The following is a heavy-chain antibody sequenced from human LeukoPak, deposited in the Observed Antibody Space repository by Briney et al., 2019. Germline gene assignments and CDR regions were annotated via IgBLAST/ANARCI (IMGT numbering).Heavy chain of an antibody. V-gene: IGHV5-51*01. CDR2: IYPGDSDT. CDR1: GYIFTSYW. Sequence: GASLQISCKGSGYIFTSYWIGWVRPLPGKGLEWMGIIYPGDSDTRYSPSFQGQVTISADKSISTAYLQWSSLKASDTAMYYCARTGIAAAVGWFDPWGQGTLVTVSS. D-gene: IGHD6-13*01. CDR3: ARTGIAAAVGWFDP. J-gene: IGHJ5*02.